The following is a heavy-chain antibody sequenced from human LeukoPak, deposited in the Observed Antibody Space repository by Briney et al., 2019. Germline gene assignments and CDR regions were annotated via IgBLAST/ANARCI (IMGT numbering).Heavy chain of an antibody. Sequence: SVKVSCKASGGTFSSYAISWVRQAPGQGLEWMGGIIPIFGTANYAQKFQGRVTITADESTSTAYMELSSLRSEDTAVYYCARHKWFGEPIDYWGQGTLVTVSS. CDR1: GGTFSSYA. J-gene: IGHJ4*02. V-gene: IGHV1-69*13. CDR3: ARHKWFGEPIDY. CDR2: IIPIFGTA. D-gene: IGHD3-10*01.